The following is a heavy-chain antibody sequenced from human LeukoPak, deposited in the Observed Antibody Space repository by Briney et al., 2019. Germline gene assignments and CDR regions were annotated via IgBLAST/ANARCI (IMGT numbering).Heavy chain of an antibody. CDR3: ATWGLHLDI. J-gene: IGHJ3*02. V-gene: IGHV4-34*01. CDR1: GGSFSGYY. CDR2: INHSGST. Sequence: SETLSLTCAVCGGSFSGYYWSWIRQPPGKGLEWIGEINHSGSTNYNPSLKSRVTIAVDTSKNQFSLKLSSVTAADTAVYFCATWGLHLDIWGQGTMVTVAS. D-gene: IGHD3-16*01.